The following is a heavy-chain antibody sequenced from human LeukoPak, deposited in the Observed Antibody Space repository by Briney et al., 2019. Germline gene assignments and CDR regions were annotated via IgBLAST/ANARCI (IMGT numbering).Heavy chain of an antibody. D-gene: IGHD1-26*01. V-gene: IGHV1-46*01. CDR3: AKGPAGERLDY. J-gene: IGHJ4*02. Sequence: ASVKVSCKASGYTFTSYYMHWVRQAPGQGLEWMGIINPSGGSTSYAQKFQGRVTMTRDMSTSTVYMELSSLRSEDTAMYYCAKGPAGERLDYWGQGTLVTVSS. CDR1: GYTFTSYY. CDR2: INPSGGST.